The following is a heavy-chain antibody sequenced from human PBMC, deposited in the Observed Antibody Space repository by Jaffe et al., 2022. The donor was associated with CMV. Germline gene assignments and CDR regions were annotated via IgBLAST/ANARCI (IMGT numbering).Heavy chain of an antibody. V-gene: IGHV3-15*01. D-gene: IGHD1-26*01. Sequence: EVQLVESGGGLVKPGGSLRLSCTASGFTFSNAWMTWVRQAPGKGLEWVGRIKSKSDGGTTDYAAPVKGRFTISRDDSKNTLSLQMNSLQTEDTAVYYCATRIVGPTTLFDHWGQGTLVTVSS. CDR1: GFTFSNAW. CDR3: ATRIVGPTTLFDH. J-gene: IGHJ4*02. CDR2: IKSKSDGGTT.